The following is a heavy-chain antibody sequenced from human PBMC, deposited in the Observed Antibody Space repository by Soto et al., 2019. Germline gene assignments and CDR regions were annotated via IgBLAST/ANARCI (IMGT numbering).Heavy chain of an antibody. CDR1: GGSFSGYY. Sequence: SETLSLTCAVYGGSFSGYYWSWIRQPPGKGLEWIGEINHSESPNYNPSLKSRVTISVDTSKNQFSLKLSSVTAAYTAVYYCARGVAAAGTRDFDYWGQGTLVTVSS. CDR3: ARGVAAAGTRDFDY. J-gene: IGHJ4*02. V-gene: IGHV4-34*01. CDR2: INHSESP. D-gene: IGHD6-13*01.